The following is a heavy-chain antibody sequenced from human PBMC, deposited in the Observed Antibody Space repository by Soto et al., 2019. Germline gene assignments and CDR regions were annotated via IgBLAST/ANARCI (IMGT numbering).Heavy chain of an antibody. D-gene: IGHD2-21*02. CDR1: GFTFSTYS. CDR2: ITSSSTSI. CDR3: ARGGRVTRFEY. J-gene: IGHJ4*02. Sequence: EVQLVESGGALVQPGGSLRLSCAASGFTFSTYSMNWVRQAPGKGLEWVSYITSSSTSIYYADSVKGRFTISRDNAKNSLYLQMNSLRAEDTAVYYCARGGRVTRFEYWGQGALVTVSS. V-gene: IGHV3-48*01.